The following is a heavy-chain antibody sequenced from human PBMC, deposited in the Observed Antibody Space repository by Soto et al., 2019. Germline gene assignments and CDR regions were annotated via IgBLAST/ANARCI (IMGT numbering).Heavy chain of an antibody. CDR2: ISSSSSYI. CDR1: GFTFSSYS. CDR3: ARDEGYGDYRVGGDDY. Sequence: GGSLRLSCAASGFTFSSYSMNWVRQAPGKGLEWVSSISSSSSYIYYADSVKGRFTISRDNAKNSLYLQMNSLRAEDTAVYYCARDEGYGDYRVGGDDYWGQGTLVTVS. J-gene: IGHJ4*02. D-gene: IGHD4-17*01. V-gene: IGHV3-21*01.